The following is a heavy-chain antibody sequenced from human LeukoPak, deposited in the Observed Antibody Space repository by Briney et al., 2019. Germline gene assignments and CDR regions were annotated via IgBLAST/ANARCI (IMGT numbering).Heavy chain of an antibody. D-gene: IGHD3-22*01. J-gene: IGHJ4*02. CDR3: ARDVIYGSSDYLDF. V-gene: IGHV4-4*07. Sequence: SETLSLTCTVSGVSISRYYWSWIRQPAGKGLEWIGRIYTSGSTNYSPSFKSRVTMSEDTSKNQLSLRLSSVTAADTAVYYCARDVIYGSSDYLDFWGQGILVTVSS. CDR1: GVSISRYY. CDR2: IYTSGST.